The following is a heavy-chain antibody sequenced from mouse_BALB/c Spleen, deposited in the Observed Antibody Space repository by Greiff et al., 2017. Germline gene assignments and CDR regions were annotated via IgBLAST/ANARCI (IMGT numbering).Heavy chain of an antibody. V-gene: IGHV5-6-4*01. CDR3: TRDHPLDY. J-gene: IGHJ2*01. CDR1: GFTFSSYT. Sequence: DVKLVESGGGLVKPGGSLKLSCAASGFTFSSYTMSWVRQTPEKRLEWVATISSGGSYTYYPDSVKGRFTISRDNAKNTLYLQMSSLKSEDTAMYYCTRDHPLDYWGQGTTLTVSS. CDR2: ISSGGSYT.